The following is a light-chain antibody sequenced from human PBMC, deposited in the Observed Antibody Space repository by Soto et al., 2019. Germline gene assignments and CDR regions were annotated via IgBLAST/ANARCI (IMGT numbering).Light chain of an antibody. CDR1: QSVSRN. Sequence: EIVLTQSPGTLSLSPGERATLSCRASQSVSRNFLAWYQQKPGQAPRLLIYGASTRAPGIPARFSGSGSGTEFTLTISSLQSEDFAVYYCQQYNSWTRTFGQGTKVDIK. V-gene: IGKV3-15*01. J-gene: IGKJ1*01. CDR3: QQYNSWTRT. CDR2: GAS.